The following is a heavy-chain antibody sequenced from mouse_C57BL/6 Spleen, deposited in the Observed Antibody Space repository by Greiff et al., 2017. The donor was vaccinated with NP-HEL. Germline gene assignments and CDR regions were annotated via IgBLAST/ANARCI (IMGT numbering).Heavy chain of an antibody. CDR1: GYTFTEYT. CDR3: ATPGVEGGYDWFDY. CDR2: FYPGSGSI. V-gene: IGHV1-62-2*01. Sequence: QVQLQQSGAELVKPGASVKLSCTASGYTFTEYTIHWVKQRSGQGLEWIGWFYPGSGSIKYTAKFQDKATMTADKSSSTVYMELSRVTSEDTAVYYCATPGVEGGYDWFDYWGQGTQVTVSA. J-gene: IGHJ3*01. D-gene: IGHD2-2*01.